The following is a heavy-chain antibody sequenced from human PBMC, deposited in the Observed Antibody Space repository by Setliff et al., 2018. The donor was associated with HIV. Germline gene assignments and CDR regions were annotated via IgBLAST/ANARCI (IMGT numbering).Heavy chain of an antibody. Sequence: PSETLSLTCNVYGGSFSGDSWNWIRQPPGKGLEWIGEINHSGGTKYNPSLKSRVTISVDMSKNHFSLSLTSVTAADTAIYFCARKGWNAYEAFDYWGQGSLVTVSS. J-gene: IGHJ4*02. CDR1: GGSFSGDS. CDR3: ARKGWNAYEAFDY. D-gene: IGHD1-1*01. V-gene: IGHV4-34*01. CDR2: INHSGGT.